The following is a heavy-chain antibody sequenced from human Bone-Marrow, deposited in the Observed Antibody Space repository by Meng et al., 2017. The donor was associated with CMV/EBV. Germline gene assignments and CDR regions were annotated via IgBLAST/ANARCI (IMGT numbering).Heavy chain of an antibody. CDR3: ARLEYYDFWSGYSPYYYGMDV. V-gene: IGHV3-48*03. CDR1: GFTFSSYE. J-gene: IGHJ6*02. Sequence: GESLKISCAASGFTFSSYEMNWVRQAPGKGLEWVSYISSSGSTIYYADSVKGRFTISRDNAKNSPYLQMNSLRAEDTAVYYCARLEYYDFWSGYSPYYYGMDVWGQGTTVTVSS. D-gene: IGHD3-3*01. CDR2: ISSSGSTI.